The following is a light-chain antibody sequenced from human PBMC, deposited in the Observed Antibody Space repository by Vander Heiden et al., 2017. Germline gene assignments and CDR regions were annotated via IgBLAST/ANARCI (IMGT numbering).Light chain of an antibody. CDR2: AAS. CDR1: QDISNY. Sequence: DIQMTQSPSSLSASVGDRVTITCRASQDISNYLAWYQQKPGKVPKLLIYAASTLQSGVPSRFSGSGSGTDFTLTISSLQPEDVATYYCQKDNSAPNTFGGGTKVEIK. J-gene: IGKJ4*01. CDR3: QKDNSAPNT. V-gene: IGKV1-27*01.